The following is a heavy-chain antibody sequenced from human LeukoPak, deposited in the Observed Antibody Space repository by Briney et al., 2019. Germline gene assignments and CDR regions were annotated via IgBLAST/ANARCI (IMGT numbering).Heavy chain of an antibody. Sequence: SETLSLTCTVSGYSISSSYYWDWIRQPPGKGLEWIGSIYYGGSTYYNPSLKSRVTISIDTSKNQFSLKLRSVTAADTAVYYCARAVGSGSFQTYYHYMDVWGKGTTVTISS. CDR2: IYYGGST. CDR1: GYSISSSYY. CDR3: ARAVGSGSFQTYYHYMDV. V-gene: IGHV4-38-2*02. J-gene: IGHJ6*03. D-gene: IGHD3-10*01.